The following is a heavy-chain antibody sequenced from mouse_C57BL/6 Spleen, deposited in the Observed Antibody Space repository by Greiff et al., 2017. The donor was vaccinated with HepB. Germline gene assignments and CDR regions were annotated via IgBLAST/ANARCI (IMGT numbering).Heavy chain of an antibody. CDR3: ARKSRVVDYFDY. D-gene: IGHD1-1*02. CDR1: GFTFSDYY. Sequence: DVQLVESEGGLVQPGRSMKLSCTASGFTFSDYYMAWVRQVPEKGLEWVANINYDGSSTYYLDSLKIRFIISRDNAKNILYLQMSSLKSEDTATYYCARKSRVVDYFDYWGQGTTLTVSS. J-gene: IGHJ2*01. CDR2: INYDGSST. V-gene: IGHV5-16*01.